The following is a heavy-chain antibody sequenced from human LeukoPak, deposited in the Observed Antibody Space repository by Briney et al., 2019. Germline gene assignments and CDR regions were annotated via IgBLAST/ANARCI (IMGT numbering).Heavy chain of an antibody. Sequence: GGSLRLSCAASGLTISSYSMNWVRQAPGKGLQWVSYISSSSSTIYYADSVKGRFTISRDNAKNSLFLQMNSLRAEDTALYYCASLGEYWGQGTLVTVSS. CDR1: GLTISSYS. J-gene: IGHJ4*02. V-gene: IGHV3-48*01. CDR2: ISSSSSTI. CDR3: ASLGEY.